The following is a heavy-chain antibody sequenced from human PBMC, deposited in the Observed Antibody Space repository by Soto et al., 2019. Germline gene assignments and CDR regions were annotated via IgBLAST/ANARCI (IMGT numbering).Heavy chain of an antibody. Sequence: GGSLRLSCAASGFKFSNYAMSWVRQAPGKGLEWVSLISATGGGTYYADSVKGRFTISRDNSHNTLYLQVHSLTAEDTAVYYCAKDRRAGGNSAFYFDLWGQGAQVTVS. J-gene: IGHJ5*02. D-gene: IGHD3-16*01. CDR3: AKDRRAGGNSAFYFDL. CDR2: ISATGGGT. CDR1: GFKFSNYA. V-gene: IGHV3-23*01.